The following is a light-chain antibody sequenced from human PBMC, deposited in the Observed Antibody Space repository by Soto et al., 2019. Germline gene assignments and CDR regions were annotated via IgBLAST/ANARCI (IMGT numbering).Light chain of an antibody. V-gene: IGLV1-40*01. J-gene: IGLJ2*01. CDR1: TSNIGAPYD. CDR2: EGS. CDR3: CSYAGSSIYVV. Sequence: QSVLTQPPSVSGAPGQRVSISCTGSTSNIGAPYDVHWYQHLPGTAPKLMIYEGSKRPSGVSNRFSGSKSGNTASLTISGLQAEDEADYYCCSYAGSSIYVVFGGGTKLTVL.